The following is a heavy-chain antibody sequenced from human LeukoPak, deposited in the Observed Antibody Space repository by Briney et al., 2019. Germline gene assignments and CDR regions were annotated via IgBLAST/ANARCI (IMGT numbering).Heavy chain of an antibody. CDR3: ARSRSSYYDILTGSYGMDV. CDR2: IYYSGST. Sequence: SETLSLTCTVSGGSISRYYWSWIRQPPGKGLEWIGYIYYSGSTNYNPSLKSRVTISVDTSKNQFSLKLSSVTAADTAVYYCARSRSSYYDILTGSYGMDVWGQGTTVTVSS. V-gene: IGHV4-59*01. D-gene: IGHD3-9*01. CDR1: GGSISRYY. J-gene: IGHJ6*02.